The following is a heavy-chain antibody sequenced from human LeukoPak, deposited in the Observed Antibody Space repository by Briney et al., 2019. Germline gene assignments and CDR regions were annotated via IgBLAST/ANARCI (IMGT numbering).Heavy chain of an antibody. CDR1: GHTFTTYG. D-gene: IGHD4-11*01. V-gene: IGHV1-18*01. CDR2: ISAYNGNT. J-gene: IGHJ4*02. CDR3: ARGRGIYMTTTTYYFDY. Sequence: ASVKVSCKASGHTFTTYGISWVRQAPGQGLEWMAWISAYNGNTNYAQNLQGRVTMTTDTSTSTAYMELRSLRSDDTAVYYCARGRGIYMTTTTYYFDYWGQGTLVTVSS.